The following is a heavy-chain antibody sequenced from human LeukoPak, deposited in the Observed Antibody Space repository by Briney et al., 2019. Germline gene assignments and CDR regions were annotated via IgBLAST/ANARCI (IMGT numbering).Heavy chain of an antibody. J-gene: IGHJ2*01. CDR3: ARETHYGETRYWYFDL. V-gene: IGHV3-23*05. CDR1: GFTFSSYA. Sequence: PGGSLRLSCAASGFTFSSYAMSWVRQAPGKGLEWVSAVDTSGSSTYYADSVKGRFSISRDNSKNILFLQTNSLRAEDTAIYYCARETHYGETRYWYFDLWGRGTLVTVSS. D-gene: IGHD4-17*01. CDR2: VDTSGSST.